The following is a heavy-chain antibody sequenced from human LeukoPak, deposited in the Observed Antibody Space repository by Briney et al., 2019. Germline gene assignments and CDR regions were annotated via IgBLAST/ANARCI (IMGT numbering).Heavy chain of an antibody. D-gene: IGHD3-3*01. Sequence: PSETLSLTCAVYGGSFSVYYWSWIRQPPGKGLEWIGEINHSGSTNYNPSLKSRVTISVDTSKNQFSLKLSSVTAADTAVYYCARCPYDFWSGYYGSYYDYWGQGTLVTVSS. V-gene: IGHV4-34*01. CDR2: INHSGST. J-gene: IGHJ4*02. CDR3: ARCPYDFWSGYYGSYYDY. CDR1: GGSFSVYY.